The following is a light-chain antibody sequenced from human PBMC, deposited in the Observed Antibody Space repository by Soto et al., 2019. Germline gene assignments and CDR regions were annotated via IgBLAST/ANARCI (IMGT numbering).Light chain of an antibody. J-gene: IGKJ2*01. Sequence: EIVLTQSPATLSLSPGERATFSCRASQSVSHYLAWYQHKPGQAPRLLIYDSSNRATGIPARFTGSGSRTDFTLTISSPEPEDSAVYYCQQRTNMPPYTFGQGTRLEIK. CDR1: QSVSHY. CDR2: DSS. CDR3: QQRTNMPPYT. V-gene: IGKV3-11*01.